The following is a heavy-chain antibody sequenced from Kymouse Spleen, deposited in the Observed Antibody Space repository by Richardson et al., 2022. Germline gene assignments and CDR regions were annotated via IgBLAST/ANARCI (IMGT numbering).Heavy chain of an antibody. CDR3: ARGLGSSTSCWDWFDP. CDR1: GGSFSGYY. Sequence: QVQLQQWGAGLLKPSETLSLTCAVYGGSFSGYYWSWIRQPPGKGLEWIGEINHSGSTNYNPSLKSRVTISVDTSKNQFSLKLSSVTAADTAVYYCARGLGSSTSCWDWFDPWGQGTLVTVSS. J-gene: IGHJ5*02. V-gene: IGHV4-34*01. CDR2: INHSGST. D-gene: IGHD2-2*02.